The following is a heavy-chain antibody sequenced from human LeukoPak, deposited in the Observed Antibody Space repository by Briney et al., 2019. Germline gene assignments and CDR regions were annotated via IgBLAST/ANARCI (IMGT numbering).Heavy chain of an antibody. CDR3: AKDGRQSAYDV. D-gene: IGHD2-21*01. J-gene: IGHJ3*01. Sequence: GGSLRLSCVASGFTFDDFTMHWVRQRPGKGLEWVSLISWDSSSTYFTDSVKGRFTISRDNTKNSLYLQMNSLTTEDTAFYYCAKDGRQSAYDVWGQGTLVTVS. V-gene: IGHV3-43*01. CDR1: GFTFDDFT. CDR2: ISWDSSST.